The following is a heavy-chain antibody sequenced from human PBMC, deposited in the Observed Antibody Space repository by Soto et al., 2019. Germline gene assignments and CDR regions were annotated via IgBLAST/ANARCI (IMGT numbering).Heavy chain of an antibody. Sequence: EVQLVESGGGLVQPGGSLRLSCAGSGFTLSDYSINWVRQAPGKGLEWVSYISSRSSTIYYADSVKGRFTISRDNAKNSLSLQMNSLRAEDTAVYYCARDFSRDYWGQGTLVTFST. CDR3: ARDFSRDY. CDR1: GFTLSDYS. V-gene: IGHV3-48*01. J-gene: IGHJ4*02. CDR2: ISSRSSTI.